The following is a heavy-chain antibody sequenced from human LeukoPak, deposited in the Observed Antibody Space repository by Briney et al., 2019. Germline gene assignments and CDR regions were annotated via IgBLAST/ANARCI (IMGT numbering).Heavy chain of an antibody. D-gene: IGHD3-10*01. V-gene: IGHV4-38-2*02. CDR1: GYSISSGYY. CDR3: ATERTPNLWFGEFDY. J-gene: IGHJ4*02. CDR2: IYHTGST. Sequence: SETLSLTCTVSGYSISSGYYWAWLRQTPGKGLEWIGNIYHTGSTYYNPSLKSRVTISVDASRNQFSLKLNSVTAADTAVYYCATERTPNLWFGEFDYWGQGTLVTVSS.